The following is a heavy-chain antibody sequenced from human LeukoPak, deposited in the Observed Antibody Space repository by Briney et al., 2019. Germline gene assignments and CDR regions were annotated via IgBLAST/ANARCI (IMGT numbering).Heavy chain of an antibody. V-gene: IGHV3-48*02. CDR1: GFTFSSYS. D-gene: IGHD3-16*02. CDR3: ARDATFGGVIVDYYFDY. Sequence: PGGSLSLSCAASGFTFSSYSMNWVRQAPGKGLEWVSYISSSSSTIYYADSVKGRFTISRDNAKNSLYLQMNSLRDEDTAVYYCARDATFGGVIVDYYFDYWGQGTLVTVSS. CDR2: ISSSSSTI. J-gene: IGHJ4*02.